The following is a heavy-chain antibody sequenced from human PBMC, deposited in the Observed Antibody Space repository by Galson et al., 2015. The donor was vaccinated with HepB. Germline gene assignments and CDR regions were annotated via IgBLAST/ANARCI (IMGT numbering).Heavy chain of an antibody. Sequence: ETLSLTCTVSGGSISSYYWSWIRQPPGKGLEWIGYIYYSGSANYNPSLKSRVTISVDTSKNQFSLKLSSVTAADTAVYYCAGAPRLNYYYYYMDVWGKGTTVTVSS. CDR3: AGAPRLNYYYYYMDV. CDR1: GGSISSYY. D-gene: IGHD5-12*01. J-gene: IGHJ6*03. V-gene: IGHV4-59*01. CDR2: IYYSGSA.